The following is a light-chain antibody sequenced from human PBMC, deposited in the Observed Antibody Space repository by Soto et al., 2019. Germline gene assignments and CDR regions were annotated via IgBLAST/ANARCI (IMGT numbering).Light chain of an antibody. CDR3: AVWDDCLSALV. J-gene: IGLJ2*01. Sequence: QSVLTLPPSASGTPGQRVTISCSGSSSNIGSSYVYWYQQLPGTAPKLLSYRNNQRPSGVTDRFPGAKSGASASLAISGLRSEDEADYYCAVWDDCLSALVFGGRTKLPVL. V-gene: IGLV1-47*01. CDR2: RNN. CDR1: SSNIGSSY.